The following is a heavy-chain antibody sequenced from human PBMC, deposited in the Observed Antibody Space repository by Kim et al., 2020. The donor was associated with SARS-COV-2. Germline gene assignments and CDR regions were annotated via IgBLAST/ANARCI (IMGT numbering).Heavy chain of an antibody. Sequence: GGSLRLSCAASGFTFSSYGMHWVRQAPGKGLEWVAVISYDGSNKYYADSVKGRFTISRDNSKNTLYLQMNSLRAEDTAVYYCAKGQMISRGSHIGSGSGSRRWFDPWGQGTLVTVSS. CDR1: GFTFSSYG. V-gene: IGHV3-30*18. CDR2: ISYDGSNK. CDR3: AKGQMISRGSHIGSGSGSRRWFDP. D-gene: IGHD3-10*01. J-gene: IGHJ5*02.